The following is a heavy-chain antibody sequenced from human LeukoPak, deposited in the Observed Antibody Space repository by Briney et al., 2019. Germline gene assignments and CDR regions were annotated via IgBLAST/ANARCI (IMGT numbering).Heavy chain of an antibody. V-gene: IGHV1-8*03. CDR3: ARGVGATISYYHYYIDV. CDR2: MNANTGNT. D-gene: IGHD1-26*01. Sequence: GASVKVSCKASGYTFTSYDINWVRQASGQGLEWMGWMNANTGNTGYAQKFQGRVTITRNTSISTVYMGLSSLRSEDTAVYYCARGVGATISYYHYYIDVWGKGTTVTVSS. CDR1: GYTFTSYD. J-gene: IGHJ6*03.